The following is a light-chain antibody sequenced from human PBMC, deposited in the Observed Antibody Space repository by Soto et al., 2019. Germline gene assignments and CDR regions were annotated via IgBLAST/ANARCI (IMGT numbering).Light chain of an antibody. Sequence: VLTQSPGTLSLSPGAIATLSCRASQSVNDNHLAWYQQKGGQAPRILIYGASTRATGVTERFSGSGFGTAYRLIINRLEPEDFALYYCQLYGGSSPRGTFGPGTTVEI. J-gene: IGKJ3*01. CDR3: QLYGGSSPRGT. CDR2: GAS. CDR1: QSVNDNH. V-gene: IGKV3-20*01.